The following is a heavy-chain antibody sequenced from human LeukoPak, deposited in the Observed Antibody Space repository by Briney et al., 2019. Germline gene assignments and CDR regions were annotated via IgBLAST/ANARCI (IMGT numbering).Heavy chain of an antibody. CDR2: IYYSGST. J-gene: IGHJ5*02. Sequence: PSETLSLTCTVSGGSISSSSYYWGWIRQPPGTGPEWIGSIYYSGSTYYNPSLKSRVTISVDTSKNQFSLKLSSVTAADTAVYYCARHGGIQLWLRFWFDPWGQGTLVTVSS. D-gene: IGHD5-18*01. CDR3: ARHGGIQLWLRFWFDP. V-gene: IGHV4-39*01. CDR1: GGSISSSSYY.